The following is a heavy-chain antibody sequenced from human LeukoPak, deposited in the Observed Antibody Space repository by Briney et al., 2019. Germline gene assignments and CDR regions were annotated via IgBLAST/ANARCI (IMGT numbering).Heavy chain of an antibody. CDR1: GDSISSYY. CDR3: ARVKFRGALDY. Sequence: SETLSLTCTVSGDSISSYYWSWLRQPPGKGLEWIGYIYYSGSTNYNPSLKSRVTISVETSKNEFSLKLRSVTAADTAVYYCARVKFRGALDYWGQGTLVTVSS. J-gene: IGHJ4*02. D-gene: IGHD2-21*01. V-gene: IGHV4-59*01. CDR2: IYYSGST.